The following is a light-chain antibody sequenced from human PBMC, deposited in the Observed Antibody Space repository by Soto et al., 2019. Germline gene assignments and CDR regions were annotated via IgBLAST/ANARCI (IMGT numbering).Light chain of an antibody. CDR3: QQYNSYRT. Sequence: DIQMTQSPSTLSASVGDRVTITCRASQSISSWLAWYQQKPGKAPKLLIYKASSLESGVPSRFSGSGSGTEFTLTISRLQPDDFATYYCQQYNSYRTFGQGTKVEMK. CDR2: KAS. CDR1: QSISSW. J-gene: IGKJ1*01. V-gene: IGKV1-5*03.